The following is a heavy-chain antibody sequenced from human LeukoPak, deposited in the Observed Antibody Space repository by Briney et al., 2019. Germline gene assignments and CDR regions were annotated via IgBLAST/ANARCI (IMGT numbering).Heavy chain of an antibody. D-gene: IGHD6-19*01. CDR1: GGSISSYY. CDR3: ARVVRLGSGWPPIYYYYMDV. CDR2: IYYSGST. J-gene: IGHJ6*03. Sequence: PSETLSLTCTVSGGSISSYYWSWIRQPPGKGLEWIGYIYYSGSTNYNPSLKSGVTISVDTSKNQFSLKLSSVTAADTAVYYCARVVRLGSGWPPIYYYYMDVWGKGTTVTISS. V-gene: IGHV4-59*01.